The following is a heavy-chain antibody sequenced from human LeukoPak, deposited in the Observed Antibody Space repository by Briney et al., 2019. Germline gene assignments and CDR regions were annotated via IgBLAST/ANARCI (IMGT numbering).Heavy chain of an antibody. CDR3: VKARLGYCSGGSCLGFDY. V-gene: IGHV3-64*05. D-gene: IGHD2-15*01. CDR2: ISSNGGGT. CDR1: GFTFSGYA. Sequence: PGGSLRLSCSASGFTFSGYAMHWVRQAPGKGLEYVSGISSNGGGTYSADSVKGRFTISRDNSKNTLYVQMSSLRAEDTAVYYCVKARLGYCSGGSCLGFDYWSQGTLVTVSS. J-gene: IGHJ4*02.